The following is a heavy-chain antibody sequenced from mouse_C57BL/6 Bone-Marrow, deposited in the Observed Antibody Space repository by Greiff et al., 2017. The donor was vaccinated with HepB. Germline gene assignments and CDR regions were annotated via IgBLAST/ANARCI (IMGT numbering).Heavy chain of an antibody. CDR2: IYPGDGDT. J-gene: IGHJ4*01. CDR1: GYAFSSSW. V-gene: IGHV1-82*01. Sequence: VKVVESGPELVKPGASVKISCKASGYAFSSSWMNWVKQRPGKGLEWIGRIYPGDGDTNYNGKFKGKATLTADKSSSTAYMQLSSLTSEDSAVYFCARKGSGYVLYAMDYWGQGTSVTVSS. CDR3: ARKGSGYVLYAMDY. D-gene: IGHD3-2*02.